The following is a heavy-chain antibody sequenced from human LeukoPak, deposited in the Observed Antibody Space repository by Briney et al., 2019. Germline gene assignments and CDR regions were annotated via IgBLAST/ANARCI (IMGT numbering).Heavy chain of an antibody. V-gene: IGHV1-2*02. CDR2: INPNSGGT. D-gene: IGHD4-17*01. Sequence: GASVKVSCKASGYTFTGYYMHWVRQAPGQGLEWMGWINPNSGGTNYAQKLQGRVTMTRDTSITTAYMEVSRLRSDDTAVYYCARIRYGDYVGFDYWGQGTLVTVSS. CDR1: GYTFTGYY. J-gene: IGHJ4*02. CDR3: ARIRYGDYVGFDY.